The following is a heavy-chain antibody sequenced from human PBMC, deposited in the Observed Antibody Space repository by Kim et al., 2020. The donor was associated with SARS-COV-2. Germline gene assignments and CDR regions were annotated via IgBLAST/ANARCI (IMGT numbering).Heavy chain of an antibody. D-gene: IGHD5-18*01. CDR3: ARGQDTAKTGY. V-gene: IGHV4-34*01. Sequence: SETLSLTCAVYGASLSGYYWSWIRQSPGKRLEWIGEIHPSGSTSYNPSLQSRVTISIDTSKSHMSLRLTSVTAADTAVYFCARGQDTAKTGYWGQGTLVT. CDR2: IHPSGST. CDR1: GASLSGYY. J-gene: IGHJ4*02.